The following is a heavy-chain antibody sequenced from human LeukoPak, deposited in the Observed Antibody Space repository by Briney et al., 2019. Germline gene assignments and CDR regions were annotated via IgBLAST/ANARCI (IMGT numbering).Heavy chain of an antibody. D-gene: IGHD3-22*01. Sequence: PGGSLRLSCAASGFTVSGNYMSWVRQAPGKGLEWVSVIYSGGSTYYADSVKGRFTISRDNSKNTLYLQMNSLRAEDTAVYYCARDRTSGYNWFDPWGQGTLVTVSS. CDR2: IYSGGST. J-gene: IGHJ5*02. CDR3: ARDRTSGYNWFDP. CDR1: GFTVSGNY. V-gene: IGHV3-66*01.